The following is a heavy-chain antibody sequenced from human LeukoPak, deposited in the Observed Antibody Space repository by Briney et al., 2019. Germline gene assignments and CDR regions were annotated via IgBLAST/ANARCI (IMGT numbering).Heavy chain of an antibody. J-gene: IGHJ3*02. V-gene: IGHV3-66*01. CDR3: ARTAIPGTYAFDI. Sequence: GGSLRLSCAASGFTVSSNYMSWVRQAPGKGLEWVSVIYSGGRTYYADSVKGRFTISRDNSKNTLYLQMNSLRAEDTAVYYCARTAIPGTYAFDIWGQGTMVTVSS. CDR2: IYSGGRT. CDR1: GFTVSSNY.